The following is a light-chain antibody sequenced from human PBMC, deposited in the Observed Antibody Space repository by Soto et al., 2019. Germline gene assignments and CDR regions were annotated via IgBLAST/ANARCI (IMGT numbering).Light chain of an antibody. CDR2: GAS. J-gene: IGKJ5*01. CDR1: QSVGSN. CDR3: HQYNNWFPFT. V-gene: IGKV3-15*01. Sequence: EVVLTQSPATLSVSPGERAILSCRASQSVGSNLGWYQQKPGQAPRLLIYGASTRATGIPARISGSASGTEFTLTISSLQSEDSAVYYCHQYNNWFPFTFGQGTRLEIK.